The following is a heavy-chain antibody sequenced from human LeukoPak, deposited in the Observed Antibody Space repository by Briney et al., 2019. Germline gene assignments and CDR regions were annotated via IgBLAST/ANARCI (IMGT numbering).Heavy chain of an antibody. J-gene: IGHJ4*02. V-gene: IGHV4-39*01. Sequence: SETLSLTCTVSGGCIDNSHYYWGWIRQPPGEGLEWIASIHYSGSTHYNPSLKSRVTISVGTSKNQFSLKLSSVTAADTAVYYCVRLASGLIDYWGQGTLVTVSS. CDR2: IHYSGST. CDR3: VRLASGLIDY. D-gene: IGHD6-19*01. CDR1: GGCIDNSHYY.